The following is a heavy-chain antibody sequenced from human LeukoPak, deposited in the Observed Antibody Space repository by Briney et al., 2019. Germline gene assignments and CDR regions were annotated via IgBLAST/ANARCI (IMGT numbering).Heavy chain of an antibody. CDR1: GLTFSSYW. CDR2: INQDGSEK. D-gene: IGHD3-22*01. Sequence: GGSLRLSCAVSGLTFSSYWMNWVRQAPGKGLEWVANINQDGSEKYYVDSVKGRFTISRDNSKNTLYLQMNSLRAEDTAVYYCARAVITMIPEGGYFDYWGQGTLVTVSS. J-gene: IGHJ4*02. CDR3: ARAVITMIPEGGYFDY. V-gene: IGHV3-7*01.